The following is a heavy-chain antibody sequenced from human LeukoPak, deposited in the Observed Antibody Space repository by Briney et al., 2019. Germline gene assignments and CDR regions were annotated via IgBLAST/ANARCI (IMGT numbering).Heavy chain of an antibody. J-gene: IGHJ4*02. V-gene: IGHV3-7*01. CDR2: IKQDGSEK. CDR3: AGWGGSSNY. CDR1: GFTFSSYW. D-gene: IGHD3-10*01. Sequence: PGGSLRLSCAASGFTFSSYWMSWVRQAPGKGLEWVATIKQDGSEKYYVDSVKGRFTISRDNAKNSLYLQMNSLGAEDTAMYYCAGWGGSSNYWGQGIVVTVSS.